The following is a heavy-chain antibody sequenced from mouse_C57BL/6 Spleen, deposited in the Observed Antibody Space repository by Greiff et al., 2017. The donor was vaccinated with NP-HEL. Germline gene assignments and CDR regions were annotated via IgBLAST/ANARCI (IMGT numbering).Heavy chain of an antibody. CDR2: INPSTGGT. D-gene: IGHD2-5*01. J-gene: IGHJ1*03. Sequence: EVQLQQSGPELVKPGASVKISCKASGYSFTGYYMNWVKQSPEKSLEWIGEINPSTGGTTYNQKFKAKATLTVDKSSSTAYMQLKSLTSEDSAVYYCARAYSNRYFDVWGTGTTVTVSS. CDR3: ARAYSNRYFDV. CDR1: GYSFTGYY. V-gene: IGHV1-42*01.